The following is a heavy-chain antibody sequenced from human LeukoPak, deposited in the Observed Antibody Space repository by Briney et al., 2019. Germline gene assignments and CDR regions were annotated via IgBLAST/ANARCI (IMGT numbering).Heavy chain of an antibody. CDR1: GFTFDDYA. J-gene: IGHJ4*02. D-gene: IGHD6-19*01. Sequence: GGSLRLSCAASGFTFDDYAMHWVRQAPGKGLEWVSSISSTSAYIYYADSVKGRFTISRDNSKNTLYLQMNSLRAEDTAVYYCARRRYSSGWVIDYWGQGTLVTVSS. V-gene: IGHV3-21*01. CDR2: ISSTSAYI. CDR3: ARRRYSSGWVIDY.